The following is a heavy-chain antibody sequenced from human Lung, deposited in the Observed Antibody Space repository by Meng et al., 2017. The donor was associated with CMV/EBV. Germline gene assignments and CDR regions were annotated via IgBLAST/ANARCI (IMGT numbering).Heavy chain of an antibody. CDR2: ISGYNGNT. Sequence: ASVKVSCKASGYRFNDYGVGWVRQAPGQGLEWMGWISGYNGNTIYTQKFRGRVTMKTETSTRKAYMELRSLRSDDTAVYYCARDHCTLIDCEHYYGVDIWGQGTTVTVSS. V-gene: IGHV1-18*01. J-gene: IGHJ6*02. CDR1: GYRFNDYG. D-gene: IGHD2-8*01. CDR3: ARDHCTLIDCEHYYGVDI.